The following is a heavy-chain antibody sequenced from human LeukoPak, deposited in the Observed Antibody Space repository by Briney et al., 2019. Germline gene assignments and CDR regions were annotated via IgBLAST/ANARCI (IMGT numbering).Heavy chain of an antibody. J-gene: IGHJ4*02. Sequence: GGSLRLSCAASGFTFSSYAMGWVRQAPGKGLEWVAGIFGSGGSPHYADPVKGRFTTSRDNSRNTVYLQINSLRAEDTAVYYCGKTTVGYSSGQKPAWPVDYWGQGTLVTVSS. D-gene: IGHD5-18*01. CDR2: IFGSGGSP. CDR3: GKTTVGYSSGQKPAWPVDY. CDR1: GFTFSSYA. V-gene: IGHV3-23*01.